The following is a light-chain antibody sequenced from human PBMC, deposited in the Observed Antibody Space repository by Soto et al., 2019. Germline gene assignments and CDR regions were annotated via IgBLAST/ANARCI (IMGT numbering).Light chain of an antibody. J-gene: IGLJ3*02. CDR1: RSDVGGYDY. Sequence: QSVLTQPRSVSGSPGQSVTISCSGTRSDVGGYDYVSWYQQHPGKAPKLMIYDVSQRPSGVPDRFSGSKAGNAASLTISGLQAEDEADYYCSSYAGSYTLEVFGGGTKVTVL. CDR3: SSYAGSYTLEV. V-gene: IGLV2-11*01. CDR2: DVS.